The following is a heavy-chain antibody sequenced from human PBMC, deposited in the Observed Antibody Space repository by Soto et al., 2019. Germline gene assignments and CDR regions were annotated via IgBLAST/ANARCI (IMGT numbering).Heavy chain of an antibody. D-gene: IGHD6-13*01. V-gene: IGHV1-18*01. CDR3: ARESGRSQQLVDFDY. J-gene: IGHJ4*02. CDR2: IGAYNGNT. Sequence: ASVKVSCKASGYTFTSYGISWVRQAPGQGLEWMGWIGAYNGNTNYAQKLQGRVTMTTDTSTSTAYMELRSLRSDDTAVYYCARESGRSQQLVDFDYWGQGTLVTVSS. CDR1: GYTFTSYG.